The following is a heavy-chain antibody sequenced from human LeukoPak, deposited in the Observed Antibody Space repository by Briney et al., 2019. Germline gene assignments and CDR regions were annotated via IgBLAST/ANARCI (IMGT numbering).Heavy chain of an antibody. V-gene: IGHV4-4*07. D-gene: IGHD1-26*01. CDR1: GGSISRYY. J-gene: IGHJ5*02. Sequence: PSETLSLTCTVSGGSISRYYWSWIRQPAGKGLEWIGRIFYTGSTDYNASLKSRITMSVDPSNNQFSLRLTSVTAADTAVYYCARSRASGSFLDPWGQGIPVIVSS. CDR3: ARSRASGSFLDP. CDR2: IFYTGST.